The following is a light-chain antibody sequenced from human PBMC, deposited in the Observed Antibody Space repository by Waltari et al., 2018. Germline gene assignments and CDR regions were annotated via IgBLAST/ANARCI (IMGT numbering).Light chain of an antibody. Sequence: SYELTQPPSVSVSPGQTARITCSGDKLGDKYAYWYQQKPGQSPVLVIYQDTKRPSGIPERFSGSNSGNTATLTISGTQALDEADYYCQAWDSSTAVVFGGGTKLTVL. J-gene: IGLJ2*01. CDR1: KLGDKY. CDR3: QAWDSSTAVV. CDR2: QDT. V-gene: IGLV3-1*01.